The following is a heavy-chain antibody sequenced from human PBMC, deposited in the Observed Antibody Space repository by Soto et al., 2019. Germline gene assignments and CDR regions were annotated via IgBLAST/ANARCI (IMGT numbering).Heavy chain of an antibody. J-gene: IGHJ5*02. CDR1: GYTFTSYG. CDR2: ISAYNGNT. CDR3: ARVRAARPGERWFDP. V-gene: IGHV1-18*04. Sequence: ASVKVSCKASGYTFTSYGISWVRQAPGQGLEWMGWISAYNGNTNYAQKLQGRVTMTTDTSTSTAYMELMRLRSGDTAVYYCARVRAARPGERWFDPWDQGTLVTVSS. D-gene: IGHD6-6*01.